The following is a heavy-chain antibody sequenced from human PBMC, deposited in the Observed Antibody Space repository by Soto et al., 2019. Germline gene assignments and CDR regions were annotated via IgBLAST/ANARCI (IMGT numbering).Heavy chain of an antibody. CDR1: GFTFSSYG. J-gene: IGHJ4*02. V-gene: IGHV3-30*18. Sequence: GGSLRLSCAASGFTFSSYGMHWVRQAPGKGLEWVAVISYDGSNKYYADSVKGRFTISRDNSKNTLYLQMNSLRAEDTAVYYCAKGSYSSPFDYWGQGTLVTVSS. CDR3: AKGSYSSPFDY. D-gene: IGHD6-13*01. CDR2: ISYDGSNK.